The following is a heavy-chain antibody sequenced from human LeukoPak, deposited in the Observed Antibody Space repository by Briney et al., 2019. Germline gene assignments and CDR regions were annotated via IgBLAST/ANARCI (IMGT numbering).Heavy chain of an antibody. CDR1: GFTLSDHY. V-gene: IGHV3-72*01. Sequence: GGSLRLSCAASGFTLSDHYMDWVRQAPGKGLQWVCRTRAKANNYSTEYAASVKGRFTISRDESKNSFYLQMNSLRAEDTAFYYCAKSDCGGDHCKLLNYWGQGTLVTVSS. CDR3: AKSDCGGDHCKLLNY. D-gene: IGHD2-21*01. J-gene: IGHJ4*02. CDR2: TRAKANNYST.